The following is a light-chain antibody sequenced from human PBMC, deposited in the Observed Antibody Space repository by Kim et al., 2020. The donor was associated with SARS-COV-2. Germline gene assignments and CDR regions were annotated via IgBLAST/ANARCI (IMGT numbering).Light chain of an antibody. J-gene: IGKJ3*01. V-gene: IGKV2-28*01. CDR2: LGS. CDR3: MQDLKTPFT. Sequence: PASISCRSSKRLLHSNGYNYLDWYLQKPGQAPQLLIYLGSNRSSGVPDRFSCSGSGTDFTLKISRVEAEDVGVYYCMQDLKTPFTFGPGTKVDIK. CDR1: KRLLHSNGYNY.